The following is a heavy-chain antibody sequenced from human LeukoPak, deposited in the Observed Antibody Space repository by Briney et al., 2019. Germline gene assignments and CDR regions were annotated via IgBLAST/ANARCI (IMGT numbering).Heavy chain of an antibody. J-gene: IGHJ4*02. D-gene: IGHD1-26*01. CDR1: GITFSSYS. Sequence: GGSLRLSCAASGITFSSYSMNWVRQAPGKGLEWVSYISSSSSTIYYADSVKGRFTISRDNAKNSLYLQMNSLRAEDTAVYYCAREVEGATGYFDYWGQGTLVTVSS. CDR3: AREVEGATGYFDY. V-gene: IGHV3-48*01. CDR2: ISSSSSTI.